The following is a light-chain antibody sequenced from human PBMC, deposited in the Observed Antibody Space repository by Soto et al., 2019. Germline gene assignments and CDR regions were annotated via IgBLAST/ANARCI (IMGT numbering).Light chain of an antibody. CDR2: GAS. Sequence: EIVLTQSPGTLSLSPGERATLSCRASQSVSSSYLAWYQQKPGQAPRLLIYGASSRATGIPDRFSGSGSGTDFTLTISRLEPEDLQGYHCPHMETFGQGTSVDIK. V-gene: IGKV3-20*01. CDR1: QSVSSSY. CDR3: PHMET. J-gene: IGKJ1*01.